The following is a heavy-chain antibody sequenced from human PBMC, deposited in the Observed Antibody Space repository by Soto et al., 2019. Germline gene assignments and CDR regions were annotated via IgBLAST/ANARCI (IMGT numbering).Heavy chain of an antibody. CDR3: AKESLGRHFDFDY. CDR1: GFTFSSYA. CDR2: IDESGTNT. Sequence: GGSLRLSCAASGFTFSSYALSWVRQAPGKGLEWVSGIDESGTNTYYADSVKGRFTISRDNSRNTLYLETNSLRAEDTAVYHCAKESLGRHFDFDYWGQGTLVTVSS. V-gene: IGHV3-23*01. J-gene: IGHJ4*02. D-gene: IGHD3-10*01.